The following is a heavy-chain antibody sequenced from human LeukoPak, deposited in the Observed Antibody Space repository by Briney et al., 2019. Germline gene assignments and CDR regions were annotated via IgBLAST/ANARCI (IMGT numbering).Heavy chain of an antibody. Sequence: SQTLSLTCTVSGGSISSGDYYWSWIRQPPGKGLEWIGYIYYSGSTYYNPSLKSRVTISVDTSKNQFSLKLSSVTAADTAVYYCARGTSGWYWVNWFDPWGQGTLVTVSS. D-gene: IGHD6-19*01. J-gene: IGHJ5*02. V-gene: IGHV4-30-4*01. CDR3: ARGTSGWYWVNWFDP. CDR1: GGSISSGDYY. CDR2: IYYSGST.